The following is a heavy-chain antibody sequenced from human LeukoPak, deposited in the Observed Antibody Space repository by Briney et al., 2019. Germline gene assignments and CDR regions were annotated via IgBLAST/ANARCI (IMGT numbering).Heavy chain of an antibody. CDR3: VRGIAVAGYYYYIDV. V-gene: IGHV3-21*01. CDR2: ISSSSSYI. CDR1: GFTFSSYS. J-gene: IGHJ6*03. D-gene: IGHD6-19*01. Sequence: EGSLRLSCAASGFTFSSYSMNWVRQAPGKGLEWVSSISSSSSYIYYADSVKGRFTISRDNAKNSLNLQMNSLRAEDTAVYHCVRGIAVAGYYYYIDVWGKGTTVTVSS.